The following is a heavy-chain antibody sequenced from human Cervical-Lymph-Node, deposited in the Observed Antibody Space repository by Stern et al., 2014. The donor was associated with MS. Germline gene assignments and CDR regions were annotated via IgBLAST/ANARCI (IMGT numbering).Heavy chain of an antibody. D-gene: IGHD2-15*01. Sequence: VQLVQSGGGLVQPGGSLRLSCAASGFTFSTYSMNWVRQGPGQGLGWISYISSSSSTIYYTDSVKGRFTISRDNAKNSLYLQMNSLRAEDTAVYYCARLYCTGGSCYFGFDSWGQGTLVTVSS. V-gene: IGHV3-48*01. CDR3: ARLYCTGGSCYFGFDS. CDR2: ISSSSSTI. J-gene: IGHJ4*02. CDR1: GFTFSTYS.